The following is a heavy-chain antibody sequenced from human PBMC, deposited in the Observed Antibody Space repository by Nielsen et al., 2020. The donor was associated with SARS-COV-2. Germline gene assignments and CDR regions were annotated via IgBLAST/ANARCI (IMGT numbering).Heavy chain of an antibody. CDR2: IYSGGST. V-gene: IGHV3-NL1*01. CDR3: AKESYHGFGYFQH. J-gene: IGHJ1*01. Sequence: GESLKISCAASGFTFSSYGMHWVRQAPGKGLEWVSVIYSGGSTYYADSVKGRFTISRDNSKNTLYLQMNSLRAEDTAVYYCAKESYHGFGYFQHWGQGTLVTVSS. D-gene: IGHD1-26*01. CDR1: GFTFSSYG.